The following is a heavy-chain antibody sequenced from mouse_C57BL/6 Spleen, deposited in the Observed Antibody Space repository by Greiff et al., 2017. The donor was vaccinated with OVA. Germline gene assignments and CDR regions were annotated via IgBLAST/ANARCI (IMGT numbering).Heavy chain of an antibody. V-gene: IGHV1-59*01. CDR1: GYTFTSYW. J-gene: IGHJ2*01. CDR2: IDPSDSYT. Sequence: QVHVKQPGAELVRPGTSVKLSCKASGYTFTSYWMHWVKQRPGQGLEWIGVIDPSDSYTNYNQKFKGKATLTVDTSSSTAYMQLSSLTSEDSAVYYCARYGKPGGYFDYWGQGTTLTVSS. D-gene: IGHD1-1*02. CDR3: ARYGKPGGYFDY.